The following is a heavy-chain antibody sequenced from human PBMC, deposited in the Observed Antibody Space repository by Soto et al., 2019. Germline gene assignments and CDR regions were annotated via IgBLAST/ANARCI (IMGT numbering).Heavy chain of an antibody. CDR2: IKQDGSEK. Sequence: GGSLRLSCAASGFTFSSYWMSWVRQAPGKGLEWVANIKQDGSEKYYVDSVKGRFTISRDDAKNSLYLQMNSLRAEDTAVYYCARDNWNYGYYYGMDVWGQGTTVTVSS. CDR3: ARDNWNYGYYYGMDV. J-gene: IGHJ6*02. V-gene: IGHV3-7*01. D-gene: IGHD1-7*01. CDR1: GFTFSSYW.